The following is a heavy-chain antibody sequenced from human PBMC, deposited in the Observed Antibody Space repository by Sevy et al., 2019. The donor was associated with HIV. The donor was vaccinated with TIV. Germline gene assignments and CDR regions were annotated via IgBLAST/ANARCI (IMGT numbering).Heavy chain of an antibody. CDR3: ARHLGLGYCSGGSCYSNAFDI. CDR1: GYSFTSYW. Sequence: GESLRISCKGSGYSFTSYWIGWVRQMPGKGLEWMGIIYPGDSDTRYSPSFQGQVTISADKSISTAYLQGSSLKASDTAMYYCARHLGLGYCSGGSCYSNAFDIWGQRTMVTVSS. V-gene: IGHV5-51*01. J-gene: IGHJ3*02. CDR2: IYPGDSDT. D-gene: IGHD2-15*01.